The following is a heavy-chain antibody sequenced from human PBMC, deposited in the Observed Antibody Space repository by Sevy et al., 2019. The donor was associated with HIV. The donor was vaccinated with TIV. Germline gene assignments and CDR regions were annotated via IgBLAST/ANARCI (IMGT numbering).Heavy chain of an antibody. D-gene: IGHD1-26*01. Sequence: SETLSLTYTVSGGSITSFYWNWIRQPPGKGLEWIANIYYNGHINYNPSLMSRVTLSLDTSKNQFSLRLSSVTAADTAMYYCAGENAWGRGYSWGQGTLVTVSS. J-gene: IGHJ4*02. V-gene: IGHV4-59*08. CDR1: GGSITSFY. CDR3: AGENAWGRGYS. CDR2: IYYNGHI.